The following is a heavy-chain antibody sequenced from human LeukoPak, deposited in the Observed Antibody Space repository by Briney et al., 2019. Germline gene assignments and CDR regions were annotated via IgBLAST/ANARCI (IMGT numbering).Heavy chain of an antibody. Sequence: ASVRVSCKTSGYTFTDYFVHWVRQAPGQGLEWMGWINPNSGGTEYAQKFLGRVTMTRDTSISTAYMELSRLRSDDTAVYFCTREYYYDSSGYSVDYYYYGMDVWGQGTTVTVSS. CDR1: GYTFTDYF. CDR3: TREYYYDSSGYSVDYYYYGMDV. CDR2: INPNSGGT. V-gene: IGHV1-2*02. J-gene: IGHJ6*02. D-gene: IGHD3-22*01.